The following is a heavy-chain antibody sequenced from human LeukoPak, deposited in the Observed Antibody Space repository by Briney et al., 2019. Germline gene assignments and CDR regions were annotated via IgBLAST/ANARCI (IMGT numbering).Heavy chain of an antibody. V-gene: IGHV1-2*02. D-gene: IGHD6-13*01. Sequence: GASVKVSCKASGHGFTGYFMHWVRQAPGQGLEWMGWINPDSGGTNYAQKFRGSVTLTRDTSIYTAYMELSRLRSDDTALYYCVRDLFFAAVEREGDDYWGQGTLVTVSS. CDR1: GHGFTGYF. CDR3: VRDLFFAAVEREGDDY. CDR2: INPDSGGT. J-gene: IGHJ4*02.